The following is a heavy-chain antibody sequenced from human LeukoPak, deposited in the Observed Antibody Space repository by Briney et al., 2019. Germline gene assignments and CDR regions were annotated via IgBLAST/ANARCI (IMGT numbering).Heavy chain of an antibody. CDR1: GGTFSSYA. CDR3: AKAPRISSSWYGIPWFDP. J-gene: IGHJ5*02. CDR2: IIPIFGTA. D-gene: IGHD6-13*01. Sequence: SVKVSCKASGGTFSSYAISWVRQAPGQGLEWMGGIIPIFGTANYAQKFQGRVTITADESTSTAYMELSSLRSEDTAVYYCAKAPRISSSWYGIPWFDPWGQGTLVTVSS. V-gene: IGHV1-69*13.